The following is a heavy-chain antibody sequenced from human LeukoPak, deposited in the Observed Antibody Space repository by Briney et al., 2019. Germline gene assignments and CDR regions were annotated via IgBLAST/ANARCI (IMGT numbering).Heavy chain of an antibody. Sequence: ASVKVSCKASGYTFTSYYMHWVRQAPGQGLEWMGIINPSGGSTSYAQKFQGRVTMTRDMSTSTVYMELSGPRSEDTAVYYCASAFAQRSPNDYWGQGTLVTVSS. J-gene: IGHJ4*02. CDR2: INPSGGST. V-gene: IGHV1-46*01. CDR1: GYTFTSYY. CDR3: ASAFAQRSPNDY. D-gene: IGHD3-16*01.